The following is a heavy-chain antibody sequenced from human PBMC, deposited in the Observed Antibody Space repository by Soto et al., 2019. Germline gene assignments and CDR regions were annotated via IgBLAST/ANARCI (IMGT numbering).Heavy chain of an antibody. J-gene: IGHJ4*02. CDR1: GYTFTHYY. D-gene: IGHD6-13*01. V-gene: IGHV1-46*01. CDR2: INPASGST. CDR3: ARDLAAGDH. Sequence: QVQLVQSGAEVKKPGASVKLSCRTSGYTFTHYYIHWVRQAPGQWLEWLAIINPASGSTNYAQDLQGRVTLTIDTATTTAYMELSGLRAEDTAIFYSARDLAAGDHWGQGTLVTVSS.